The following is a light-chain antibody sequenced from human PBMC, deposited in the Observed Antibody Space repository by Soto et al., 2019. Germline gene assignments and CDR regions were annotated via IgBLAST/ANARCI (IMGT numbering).Light chain of an antibody. CDR3: HQYHSAPPA. J-gene: IGKJ1*01. Sequence: DIVMTQSPDSLAVSLGDRATINCKSSQSVFASHNNKNFLAWYQQRPGQPPKLLIYWASTREVGVPDRFSGSGSGTDFTLTISGLQAEDVAVYYCHQYHSAPPAFGQGTKVEIK. V-gene: IGKV4-1*01. CDR1: QSVFASHNNKNF. CDR2: WAS.